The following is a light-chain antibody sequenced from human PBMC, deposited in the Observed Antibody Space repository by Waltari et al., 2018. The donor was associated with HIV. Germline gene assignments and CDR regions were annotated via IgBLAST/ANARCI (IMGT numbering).Light chain of an antibody. CDR3: QQYGSSEGFT. V-gene: IGKV3-20*01. Sequence: EILLTHSPGTLSFSPGDRATLSCSAIPIVVGHSLPWYQKKPGQAPRLLIYGASTRAAGIPDRFSGSGSETDFTLTISRLETEDCAVYYCQQYGSSEGFTFGPGTRVDI. CDR1: PIVVGHS. CDR2: GAS. J-gene: IGKJ3*01.